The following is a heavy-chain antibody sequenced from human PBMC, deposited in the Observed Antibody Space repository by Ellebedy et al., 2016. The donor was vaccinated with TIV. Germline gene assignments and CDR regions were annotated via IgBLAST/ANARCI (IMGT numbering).Heavy chain of an antibody. V-gene: IGHV3-23*01. CDR1: GFTFSSYV. CDR3: AKDRDDDGDFVFDS. Sequence: GESLKISXRASGFTFSSYVMSWVRQAPGKGLKWVSGLSRSGDTTYYADSVKGRFTISRDNPKNTPYLQMNSLRAEDTAVYYCAKDRDDDGDFVFDSWGQGTLVTVSA. J-gene: IGHJ4*02. CDR2: LSRSGDTT. D-gene: IGHD4-17*01.